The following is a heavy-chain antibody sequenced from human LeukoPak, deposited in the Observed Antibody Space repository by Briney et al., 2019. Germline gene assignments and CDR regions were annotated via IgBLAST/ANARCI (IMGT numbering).Heavy chain of an antibody. D-gene: IGHD6-19*01. CDR2: ISSSSSYI. V-gene: IGHV3-21*01. J-gene: IGHJ4*02. CDR1: GFTFSSYS. CDR3: ARDQGLLNPHHFDY. Sequence: PGGSLRLSCAASGFTFSSYSMNWVRQAPGKGLEWVSSISSSSSYIYYADSVKGRFTISRDNAKNSLYLQMNSLRAEDTAVYYCARDQGLLNPHHFDYWGQGTLVTVSS.